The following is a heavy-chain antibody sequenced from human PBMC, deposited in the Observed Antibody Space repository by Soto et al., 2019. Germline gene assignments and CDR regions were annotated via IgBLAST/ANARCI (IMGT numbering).Heavy chain of an antibody. Sequence: PGGSLRLSCAASGFTSSSYAMHWVRQAPGKGLEWVAVISYDGSNKYYADSVKGRFTISRDNSKNTLYLQMNSLRAEDTAVYYCARDLSTVTTDWGQGTLVTVSS. CDR1: GFTSSSYA. CDR2: ISYDGSNK. CDR3: ARDLSTVTTD. J-gene: IGHJ4*02. D-gene: IGHD4-17*01. V-gene: IGHV3-30-3*01.